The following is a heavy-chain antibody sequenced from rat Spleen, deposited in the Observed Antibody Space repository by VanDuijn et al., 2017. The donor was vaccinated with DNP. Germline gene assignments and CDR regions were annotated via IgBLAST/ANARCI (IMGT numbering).Heavy chain of an antibody. J-gene: IGHJ2*01. Sequence: EVQLVESGGDLVQPGRSLKLSCAASGFTFSSYWMYWIRQAPGKGLEWVASINTDGGSTYYRDSVKGRFTISRDYAKPTLYLQMDSLRSEDTATYYCTRYYDSFDYWGQGVMVTVSS. CDR3: TRYYDSFDY. CDR1: GFTFSSYW. V-gene: IGHV5-58*01. D-gene: IGHD1-6*01. CDR2: INTDGGST.